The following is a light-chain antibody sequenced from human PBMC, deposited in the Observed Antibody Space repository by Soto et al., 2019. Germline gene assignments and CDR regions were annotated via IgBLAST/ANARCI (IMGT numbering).Light chain of an antibody. V-gene: IGKV1-6*01. CDR3: LQDYNYPYT. Sequence: AIQMTQSPSSLSASVGDRVTITCRASLGIRNDLGWFQQKPGKAPNLLIYAASSLQSGVPSRFRGSKSGTDFSLTIGSLQPEDFATYYCLQDYNYPYTFGQGTKLEIK. CDR2: AAS. CDR1: LGIRND. J-gene: IGKJ2*01.